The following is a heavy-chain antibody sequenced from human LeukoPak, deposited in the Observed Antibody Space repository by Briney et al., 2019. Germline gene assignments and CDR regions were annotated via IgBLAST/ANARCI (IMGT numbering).Heavy chain of an antibody. J-gene: IGHJ3*01. Sequence: SETLSLTCAVYGGSFSGYYWSWIRQPPGKGLEWIGEINHRGIIDYNPSLKSRVTISVDTSKNHFSLKLSSVTAADTAVYYCARGFCSSTSCDASDAFDVWGQGTMVTDSS. D-gene: IGHD2-2*01. CDR1: GGSFSGYY. V-gene: IGHV4-34*01. CDR2: INHRGII. CDR3: ARGFCSSTSCDASDAFDV.